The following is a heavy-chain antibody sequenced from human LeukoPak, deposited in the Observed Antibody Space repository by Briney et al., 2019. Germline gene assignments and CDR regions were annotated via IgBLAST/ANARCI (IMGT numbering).Heavy chain of an antibody. CDR3: ARGPPTPYCSSTSCYSDY. J-gene: IGHJ4*02. CDR2: IYYSGST. V-gene: IGHV4-30-4*08. Sequence: SETLSLTCTVSGGSVSSGSYYWSWIRQPPGKGLEWIGYIYYSGSTYYNPSLKSRVVISIDRSKNQFSLNLSSVTAADTAVYYCARGPPTPYCSSTSCYSDYWGQGTLVTVSS. D-gene: IGHD2-2*02. CDR1: GGSVSSGSYY.